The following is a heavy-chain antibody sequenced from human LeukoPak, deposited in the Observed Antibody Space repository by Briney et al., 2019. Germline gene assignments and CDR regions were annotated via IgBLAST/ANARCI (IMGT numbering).Heavy chain of an antibody. J-gene: IGHJ4*02. V-gene: IGHV3-48*03. Sequence: PGGSLRLSCAASGLSISSYEMSWVRQAAGKGLEWISYISSSGSTIFYSDSVKGRFTISRDNSKNTLYLQMNSLRAEDTAVYYCASPTEPGLLWPSDYWGQGTLVTVSS. CDR3: ASPTEPGLLWPSDY. CDR2: ISSSGSTI. CDR1: GLSISSYE. D-gene: IGHD3-10*01.